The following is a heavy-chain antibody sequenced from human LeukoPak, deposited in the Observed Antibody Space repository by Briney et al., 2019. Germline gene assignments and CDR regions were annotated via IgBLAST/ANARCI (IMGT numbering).Heavy chain of an antibody. J-gene: IGHJ6*02. Sequence: GGSLRLSCAASGFTVSSNYMSWVRQAPGKGLEWVSVIYSGGSTYYADSVKGRFTISRDNSKNTLYLQMNSLRAEDTAVYYCARDGPSYYYYGMDVWGQGTTVTVSS. V-gene: IGHV3-53*01. CDR3: ARDGPSYYYYGMDV. CDR2: IYSGGST. CDR1: GFTVSSNY.